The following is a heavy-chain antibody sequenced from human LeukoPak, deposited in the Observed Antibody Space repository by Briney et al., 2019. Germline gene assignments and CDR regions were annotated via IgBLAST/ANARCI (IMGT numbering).Heavy chain of an antibody. D-gene: IGHD5-18*01. Sequence: VASVKVSCKASGGTFSSYAISWVRQAPGQGLEWMGGIIPIFGTANYAQKFQGRVTITADKSTSTAYMELSSLRSEDTAVYYCAREARRGYSYGYSDYWGQGTLVTVSS. CDR2: IIPIFGTA. CDR3: AREARRGYSYGYSDY. J-gene: IGHJ4*02. CDR1: GGTFSSYA. V-gene: IGHV1-69*06.